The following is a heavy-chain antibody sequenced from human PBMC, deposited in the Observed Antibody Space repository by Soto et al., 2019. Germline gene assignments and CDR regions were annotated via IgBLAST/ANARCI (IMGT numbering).Heavy chain of an antibody. Sequence: EVQLVESGGGLVQPGGSLRLSCAVSGFTLRSYYMHWARQAPGKGLVWVSHINGDGSITNYADSVKGRFTISRDNAKNTLYLQMNGLRAEDTAVYYCARGGVPAALDIWGEGTMVPVSS. D-gene: IGHD3-10*01. CDR1: GFTLRSYY. V-gene: IGHV3-74*01. CDR3: ARGGVPAALDI. J-gene: IGHJ3*02. CDR2: INGDGSIT.